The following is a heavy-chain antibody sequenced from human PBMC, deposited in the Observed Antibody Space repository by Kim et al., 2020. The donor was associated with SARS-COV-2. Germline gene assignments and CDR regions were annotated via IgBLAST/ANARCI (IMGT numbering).Heavy chain of an antibody. CDR1: GFTFNNYA. D-gene: IGHD5-12*01. V-gene: IGHV3-23*01. CDR2: IGGSGHST. CDR3: AKAPSGYDYLIDWYFDL. J-gene: IGHJ2*01. Sequence: GGSLRLSCAASGFTFNNYAMSWVRQAPGKGLEWVSGIGGSGHSTYYADSVKGRFTISRDNSKNTLYLQMNSLRVEDTAIYYCAKAPSGYDYLIDWYFDLWGRGTLVTVSS.